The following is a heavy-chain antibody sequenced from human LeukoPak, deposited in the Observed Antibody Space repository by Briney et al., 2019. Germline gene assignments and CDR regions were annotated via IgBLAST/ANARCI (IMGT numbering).Heavy chain of an antibody. CDR1: GFTFSSYG. CDR3: ARDGHDSSGYYSGHFDY. CDR2: IWYDGSNK. D-gene: IGHD3-22*01. Sequence: GRSLRLSCAASGFTFSSYGMHWVRQAPGKGLEWVAVIWYDGSNKYYADSVKGRFTISRDNSKNTLYLQMNSLRAEDTAVYYCARDGHDSSGYYSGHFDYWGQGTLVTVSS. J-gene: IGHJ4*02. V-gene: IGHV3-33*01.